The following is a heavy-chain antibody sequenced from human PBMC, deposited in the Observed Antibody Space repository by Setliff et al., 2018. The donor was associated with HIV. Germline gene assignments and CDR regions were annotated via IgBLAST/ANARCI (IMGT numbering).Heavy chain of an antibody. CDR3: ARDCSSTSCPGSFNYYYYYYYMDV. J-gene: IGHJ6*03. D-gene: IGHD2-2*01. CDR1: GYTFTRYY. Sequence: ASVKVSCKASGYTFTRYYMHWVRQAPGQGLEWMGMISPSGISTSYAQKFQGRVTMTRDTSTSTAYMELSSLRSEDTAVYYCARDCSSTSCPGSFNYYYYYYYMDVWGKGTTVTVSS. V-gene: IGHV1-46*03. CDR2: ISPSGIST.